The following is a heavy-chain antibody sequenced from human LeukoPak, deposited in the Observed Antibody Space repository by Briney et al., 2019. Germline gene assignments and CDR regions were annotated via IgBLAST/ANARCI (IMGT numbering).Heavy chain of an antibody. D-gene: IGHD6-19*01. CDR2: IYYSGST. V-gene: IGHV4-59*01. CDR1: GGSISSYY. J-gene: IGHJ4*02. CDR3: ARAGYSSGPPDY. Sequence: SETLSLTCTVSGGSISSYYWSWIRQPPGKGLEWLWYIYYSGSTNYNPSLKSRVTISVDTSKNQFSLKLGSVTAADTAVYYCARAGYSSGPPDYWGQGTLVTVSS.